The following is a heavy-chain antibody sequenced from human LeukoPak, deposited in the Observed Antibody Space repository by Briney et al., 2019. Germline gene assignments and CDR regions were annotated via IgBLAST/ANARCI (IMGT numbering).Heavy chain of an antibody. CDR3: ARVNRAVTAVYYYYMDV. Sequence: PGGSLRLSCAASGFTFGNYDMNWVRQAPGKGLEWISSIYTDGTYIHYADSVKGRFTISRDNAQKSVYLQMNSLRAEDTAVYYCARVNRAVTAVYYYYMDVWGKGTTVTVSS. V-gene: IGHV3-21*01. CDR2: IYTDGTYI. J-gene: IGHJ6*03. D-gene: IGHD2-21*02. CDR1: GFTFGNYD.